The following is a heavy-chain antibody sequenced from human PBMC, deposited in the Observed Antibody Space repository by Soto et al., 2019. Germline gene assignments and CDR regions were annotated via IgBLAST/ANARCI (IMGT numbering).Heavy chain of an antibody. J-gene: IGHJ5*02. D-gene: IGHD3-10*01. V-gene: IGHV4-31*03. CDR3: ARESVTMVRGVIGFDP. CDR1: GGSISSGGYY. CDR2: IYYSGST. Sequence: QVQLQESGPGLVKPSQTLSLTCTVSGGSISSGGYYWSWIRQHPGKGLEWIGYIYYSGSTYYNPSLKSRVTISVDTSKNQFSLKLSSVTAADTAVYYCARESVTMVRGVIGFDPWGQGTLVTVSS.